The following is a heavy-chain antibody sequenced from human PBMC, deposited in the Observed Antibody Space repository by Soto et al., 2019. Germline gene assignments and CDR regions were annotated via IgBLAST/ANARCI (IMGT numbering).Heavy chain of an antibody. Sequence: ASVKVSCKASGYTFTSHGISWVRQAPGQGLEWMGWISAYNGDTNYAQKFQGRVTMTTDTSRSAAYMELRSLRSDDAAVYYCVRDRDWNLGFDYWGQGTLVTVSS. CDR2: ISAYNGDT. V-gene: IGHV1-18*01. D-gene: IGHD1-1*01. CDR3: VRDRDWNLGFDY. CDR1: GYTFTSHG. J-gene: IGHJ4*02.